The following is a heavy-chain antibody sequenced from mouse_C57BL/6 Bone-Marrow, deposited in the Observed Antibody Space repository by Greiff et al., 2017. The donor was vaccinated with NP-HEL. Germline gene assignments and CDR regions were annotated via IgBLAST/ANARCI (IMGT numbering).Heavy chain of an antibody. CDR2: ISSGGSYT. J-gene: IGHJ2*01. CDR3: ARVPGLSYYFDY. V-gene: IGHV5-6*01. CDR1: GFTFSSYG. D-gene: IGHD3-3*01. Sequence: EVMLVESGGDLVKPGGSLKLSCAASGFTFSSYGMSWVRQTPDKRLEWVATISSGGSYTYYPDSVKGRFTISRDNATNTLYLQMSILKSEDTAMYYCARVPGLSYYFDYWGQGTTLTVSS.